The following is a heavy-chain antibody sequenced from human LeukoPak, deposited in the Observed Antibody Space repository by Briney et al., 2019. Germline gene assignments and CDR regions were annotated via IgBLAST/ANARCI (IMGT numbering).Heavy chain of an antibody. CDR3: ARGLLWFGEFRYFDY. D-gene: IGHD3-10*01. CDR2: IYYSGST. J-gene: IGHJ4*02. V-gene: IGHV4-31*03. CDR1: GGSISSGGYY. Sequence: SETLSLTCTVSGGSISSGGYYWSWIRQHPGKGLEWIGYIYYSGSTYYNPPLKSRITISIDTSKNQFSLKLSSVTAADTAVYYCARGLLWFGEFRYFDYWGQGTLVTVSS.